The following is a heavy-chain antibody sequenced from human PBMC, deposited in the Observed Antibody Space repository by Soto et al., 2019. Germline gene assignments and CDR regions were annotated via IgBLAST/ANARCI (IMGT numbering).Heavy chain of an antibody. D-gene: IGHD2-8*01. CDR2: IIPIFGTA. V-gene: IGHV1-69*13. J-gene: IGHJ6*02. Sequence: SVKVSCKASGGTFSSYAISWVRQAPGQGLEWMGGIIPIFGTANYAQKFQGRVTITADESTSTAYMELSSLRSEDTAVYYCGSNDIVLMVYGYYYYYGMDVWGQGTTVTVSS. CDR1: GGTFSSYA. CDR3: GSNDIVLMVYGYYYYYGMDV.